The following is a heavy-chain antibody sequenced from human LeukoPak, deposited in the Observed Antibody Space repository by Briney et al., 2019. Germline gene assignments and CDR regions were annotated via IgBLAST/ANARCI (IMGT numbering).Heavy chain of an antibody. J-gene: IGHJ4*02. CDR1: GASISSYY. CDR2: VYYSGST. D-gene: IGHD5-24*01. CDR3: AREDGYNFRVIDY. Sequence: SETLSLTCTVSGASISSYYWTWIRQPPGKGLEWIGYVYYSGSTNYNPSLKSRVSISVDTSKNQFSLNLSSVTATDTAVYYCAREDGYNFRVIDYWGQGTLVTVSS. V-gene: IGHV4-59*01.